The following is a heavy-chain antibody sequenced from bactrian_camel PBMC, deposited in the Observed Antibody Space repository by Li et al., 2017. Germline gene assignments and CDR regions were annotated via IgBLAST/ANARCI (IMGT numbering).Heavy chain of an antibody. CDR1: GFTLGSYA. Sequence: VQLVESGGGLVHPGGSLRLTCAASGFTLGSYAMTWVRQAPGKGLEWVSSINIGGDNTYYADSLKGRFSISRDNAKNTVYLQMNSLKPEDTAVHYCVRDALWLARYYSTNDWAYWGQGTQVTVS. V-gene: IGHV3S40*01. D-gene: IGHD4*01. CDR2: INIGGDNT. CDR3: VRDALWLARYYSTNDWAY. J-gene: IGHJ4*01.